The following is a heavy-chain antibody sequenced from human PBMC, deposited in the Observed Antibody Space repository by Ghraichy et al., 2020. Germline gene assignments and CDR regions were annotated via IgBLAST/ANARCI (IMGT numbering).Heavy chain of an antibody. D-gene: IGHD6-19*01. V-gene: IGHV1-46*03. J-gene: IGHJ4*02. Sequence: ASVKVSCKASGYTFTTYFIHWVRQAPGQGLEWMGIINPSGGSTSYAEKFQGRVTMTGDTSTSTVYMELSSLRSDDTAIYYCARDIDSSGWSSFDSWGQGTLVTVSS. CDR2: INPSGGST. CDR1: GYTFTTYF. CDR3: ARDIDSSGWSSFDS.